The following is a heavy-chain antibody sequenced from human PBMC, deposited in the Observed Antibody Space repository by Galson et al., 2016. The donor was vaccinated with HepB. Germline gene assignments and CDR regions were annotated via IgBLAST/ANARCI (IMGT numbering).Heavy chain of an antibody. J-gene: IGHJ5*02. V-gene: IGHV3-30*03. CDR2: ISFDGSYK. CDR3: AREGSSSWWNWFDP. Sequence: SLRLSCAASGFTFSSYGMHWVRQAPGKGLEWVAVISFDGSYKYYADSVKGRFTISRDNSKNTIYLQMSSLRAEDTAVYYCAREGSSSWWNWFDPWGQGTLVTVSS. D-gene: IGHD6-13*01. CDR1: GFTFSSYG.